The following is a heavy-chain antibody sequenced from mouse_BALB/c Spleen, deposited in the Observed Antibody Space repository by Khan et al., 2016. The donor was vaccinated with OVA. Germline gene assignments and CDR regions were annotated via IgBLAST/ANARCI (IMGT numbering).Heavy chain of an antibody. J-gene: IGHJ3*01. D-gene: IGHD6-1*01. CDR1: GYTFTDFS. Sequence: QVQLQQSGAELVRPGVSVKISCKGSGYTFTDFSMHWVKQRHAMSLEWIGVISTYSGDADYNQKFKDKATLTVDTSSNTAYMDLARLTYEDSAIYYCARGGVGGRFLYWGQGTLVTGSA. CDR2: ISTYSGDA. V-gene: IGHV1S137*01. CDR3: ARGGVGGRFLY.